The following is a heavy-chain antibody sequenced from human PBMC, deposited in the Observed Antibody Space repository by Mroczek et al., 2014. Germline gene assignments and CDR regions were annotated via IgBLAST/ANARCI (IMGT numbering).Heavy chain of an antibody. J-gene: IGHJ6*03. Sequence: QVQLQQWGAGLLKPSETLSLTCAVYGGSFSGYYWSWIRQPPGKGLEWIGEINHSGSTNYNPSLKSRVTISVDTSKNQFSLKLSSVTAADTAVYYCASSLRDGYNFRYYYYYMDVWGKGTTVTVSS. D-gene: IGHD5-24*01. CDR3: ASSLRDGYNFRYYYYYMDV. V-gene: IGHV4-34*01. CDR1: GGSFSGYY. CDR2: INHSGST.